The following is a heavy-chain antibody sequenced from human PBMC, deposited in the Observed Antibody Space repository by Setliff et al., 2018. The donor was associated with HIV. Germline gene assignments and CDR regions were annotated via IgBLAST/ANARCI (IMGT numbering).Heavy chain of an antibody. CDR3: ARGHAVVVPAVYYYYYGMDV. J-gene: IGHJ6*02. CDR1: GYTFTSYD. Sequence: ASVKVSCKASGYTFTSYDINWVRQATGQGLEWMGWMNPNSGNTGYAQKFQGRVTITRNTSISTAYMELRSLRSEDTAVYYCARGHAVVVPAVYYYYYGMDVWGQGTTVTVSS. CDR2: MNPNSGNT. D-gene: IGHD2-2*01. V-gene: IGHV1-8*03.